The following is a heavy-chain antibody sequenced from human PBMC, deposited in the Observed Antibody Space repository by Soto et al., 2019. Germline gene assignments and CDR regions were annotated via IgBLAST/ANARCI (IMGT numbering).Heavy chain of an antibody. V-gene: IGHV1-8*01. Sequence: ASVKVSCKASGYTFTSYDINWVRQATGQGLEWMGWMNPNSGNTGYAQKFQGRVTMTRNTSISTAYMELSSLRSEDTAVYYCARGAGFGELFPARSFDYWGQGTLVTVSS. J-gene: IGHJ4*02. D-gene: IGHD3-10*01. CDR3: ARGAGFGELFPARSFDY. CDR2: MNPNSGNT. CDR1: GYTFTSYD.